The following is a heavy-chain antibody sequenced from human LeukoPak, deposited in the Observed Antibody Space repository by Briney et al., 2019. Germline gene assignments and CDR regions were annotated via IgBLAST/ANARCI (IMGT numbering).Heavy chain of an antibody. CDR2: VSSSGIYI. Sequence: GGSLRLSCAASGFTFSSYSMNWVRQAPGKGLEWVSSVSSSGIYIYYAASVKGRFTISRDNSKNTLYLQTNSLRADDTAVYYCARRGPASDYYYKGGFDIWGRGTMATVSS. CDR3: ARRGPASDYYYKGGFDI. V-gene: IGHV3-21*04. D-gene: IGHD3-22*01. J-gene: IGHJ3*02. CDR1: GFTFSSYS.